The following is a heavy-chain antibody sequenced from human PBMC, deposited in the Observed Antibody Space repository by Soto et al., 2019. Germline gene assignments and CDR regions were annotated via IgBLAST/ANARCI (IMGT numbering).Heavy chain of an antibody. CDR2: ITDTGGDA. V-gene: IGHV3-23*01. Sequence: EVQLLESGGDLKQPGGSLRLSCVASGLTFGSRAMTWVRQAPGEGLQWVSTITDTGGDAKYADSVRGRFVISRDNSKKTLYLQVTSLTAEDSAMYYCARGATDSYPGSRIFDFWGRGTLVTVSS. CDR1: GLTFGSRA. D-gene: IGHD3-10*01. CDR3: ARGATDSYPGSRIFDF. J-gene: IGHJ4*02.